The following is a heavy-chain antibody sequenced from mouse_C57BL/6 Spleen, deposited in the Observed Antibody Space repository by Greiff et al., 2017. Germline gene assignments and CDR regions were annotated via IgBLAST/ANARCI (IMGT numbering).Heavy chain of an antibody. CDR2: IDPSDSYT. V-gene: IGHV1-50*01. D-gene: IGHD1-1*02. Sequence: QVQLKQPGAELVKPGASVKLSCKASGYTFTSYWMQWVKQRPGQGLEWIGEIDPSDSYTNYNQKFKGKATLTVDTSSSTAYMQLSSLPSEDSAVYYCARSNGHYFDYWGQGTTLTVSS. J-gene: IGHJ2*01. CDR1: GYTFTSYW. CDR3: ARSNGHYFDY.